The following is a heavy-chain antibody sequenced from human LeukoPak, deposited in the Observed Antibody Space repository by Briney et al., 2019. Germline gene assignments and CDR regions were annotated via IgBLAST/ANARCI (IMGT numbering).Heavy chain of an antibody. CDR3: ARDASDTAMVGYFQH. Sequence: GRSLRHSCAASGFTFSNYGMHWVRQAPGKGLEWVAVIWYDGSNKYYADSVKGRFTISRDNSKIILYLQINSLRAEDTAVYYCARDASDTAMVGYFQHWGQGTLVTVSS. V-gene: IGHV3-33*01. CDR2: IWYDGSNK. D-gene: IGHD5-18*01. J-gene: IGHJ1*01. CDR1: GFTFSNYG.